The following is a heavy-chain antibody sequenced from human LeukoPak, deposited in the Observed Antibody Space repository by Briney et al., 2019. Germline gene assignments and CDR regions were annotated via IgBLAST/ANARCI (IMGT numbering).Heavy chain of an antibody. Sequence: KSGGSLRLSCAVFGSGFPFSNAWMSWVRQAPGKGLEWVGRIKSKTDGGTTDYAAPVKGRFTILRDDTKNTLYLRMNSLKTEDTAVYYCTTVGIWKIITGEDHWGQGTLVAVSS. CDR3: TTVGIWKIITGEDH. CDR1: GFPFSNAW. J-gene: IGHJ4*02. D-gene: IGHD3-22*01. V-gene: IGHV3-15*01. CDR2: IKSKTDGGTT.